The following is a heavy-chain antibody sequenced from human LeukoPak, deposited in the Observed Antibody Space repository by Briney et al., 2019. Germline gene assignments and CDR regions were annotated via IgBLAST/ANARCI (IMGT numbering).Heavy chain of an antibody. CDR2: IYSGGST. V-gene: IGHV3-66*01. CDR1: GFTVGSNY. CDR3: ARSYSSSWLNFDY. Sequence: GGSLRLSCAASGFTVGSNYMSWVRQAPGKGLEWVSVIYSGGSTYYADSVKGRFTISRDNSKNTLYLQMNSLRAEDTAVYYCARSYSSSWLNFDYWGQGTLVTVSS. D-gene: IGHD6-13*01. J-gene: IGHJ4*02.